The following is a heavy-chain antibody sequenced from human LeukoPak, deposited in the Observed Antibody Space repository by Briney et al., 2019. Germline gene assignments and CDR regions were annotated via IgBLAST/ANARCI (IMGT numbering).Heavy chain of an antibody. CDR1: GFTFSSYV. CDR3: AKAWALTYLGGVDS. J-gene: IGHJ4*02. Sequence: GGSLRLSCAASGFTFSSYVMIWVRQAPGKGLEWVSVISSSGTGTDYADSVKGRLTISRDNSKNTLYLQMNSLRAEDTAVYYCAKAWALTYLGGVDSWGQGTLVTVSS. V-gene: IGHV3-23*01. CDR2: ISSSGTGT. D-gene: IGHD2-21*02.